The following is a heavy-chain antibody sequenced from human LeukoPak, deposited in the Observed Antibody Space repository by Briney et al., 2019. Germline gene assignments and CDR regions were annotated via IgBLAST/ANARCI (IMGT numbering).Heavy chain of an antibody. CDR3: AKGTERYREVSSFDS. CDR2: IWYDGSNK. CDR1: GFIFKTYA. Sequence: GGSLRLSCAASGFIFKTYAMHWVRQAPGKGLEWVTMIWYDGSNKYYGDSVKGRFTISRDNSENTLYLQMNSLRAEDTATYYCAKGTERYREVSSFDSWGQGTQVTVSS. D-gene: IGHD3-10*01. V-gene: IGHV3-33*06. J-gene: IGHJ4*02.